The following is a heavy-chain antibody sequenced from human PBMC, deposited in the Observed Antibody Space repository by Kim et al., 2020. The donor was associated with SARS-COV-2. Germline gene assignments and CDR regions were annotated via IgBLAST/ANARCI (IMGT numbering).Heavy chain of an antibody. CDR3: AREVQQSNSFDY. Sequence: ASVKVSCKPSGFTLTDYYMHWVRQAPGQGLEWIGWINPDSAGTNYAPKFQGRVTVTRDTSINTAYMELTRLTSDDTAVYYCAREVQQSNSFDYWGQGTLVTVSS. CDR1: GFTLTDYY. D-gene: IGHD6-13*01. J-gene: IGHJ4*02. CDR2: INPDSAGT. V-gene: IGHV1-2*02.